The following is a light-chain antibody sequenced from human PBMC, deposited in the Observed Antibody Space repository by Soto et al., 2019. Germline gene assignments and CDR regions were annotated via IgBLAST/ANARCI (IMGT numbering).Light chain of an antibody. J-gene: IGLJ3*02. CDR2: EVN. CDR1: SSDVGGNDY. Sequence: QSVLTQPPSASGSPGQSVTISCTGASSDVGGNDYVSWYQHHPGKVPKLMIFEVNKRPSGVPHRFPGSKSGNTASLTVSGLQAEDEADYYCCSYGFAGSDYLVFGGGTKLTVL. V-gene: IGLV2-8*01. CDR3: CSYGFAGSDYLV.